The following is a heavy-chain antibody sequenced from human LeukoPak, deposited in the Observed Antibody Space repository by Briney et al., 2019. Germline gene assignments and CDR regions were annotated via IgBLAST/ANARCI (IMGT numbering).Heavy chain of an antibody. D-gene: IGHD3-9*01. Sequence: GGSLRLSCAASGFTFSSYTMSWVRQAPGQGLEWVSAISGSGGSTYYADSVKGRFTISRDNSKNTLYLQMNSLRAEDTAVYYCAKIRYFDWLGYFDLWGRGTLVTVSS. CDR2: ISGSGGST. CDR1: GFTFSSYT. J-gene: IGHJ2*01. V-gene: IGHV3-23*01. CDR3: AKIRYFDWLGYFDL.